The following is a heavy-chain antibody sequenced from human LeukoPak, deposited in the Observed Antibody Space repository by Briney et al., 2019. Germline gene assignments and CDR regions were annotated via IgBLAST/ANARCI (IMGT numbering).Heavy chain of an antibody. Sequence: ASVKVSCKASVYTFTNYAMNWVRQAPGQGLEWRGWIHPSTGNTTYAQGFTGRFVFSLDTSVSTTYLQISSLKAEDTAVYYCARAYQRLGELSLPDYWGQGTLVTVSS. CDR2: IHPSTGNT. CDR1: VYTFTNYA. CDR3: ARAYQRLGELSLPDY. V-gene: IGHV7-4-1*02. J-gene: IGHJ4*02. D-gene: IGHD3-16*02.